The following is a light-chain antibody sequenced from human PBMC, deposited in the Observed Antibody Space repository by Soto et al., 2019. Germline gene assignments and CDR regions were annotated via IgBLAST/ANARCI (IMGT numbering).Light chain of an antibody. J-gene: IGKJ5*01. CDR3: QLYGRSIT. CDR2: DAS. CDR1: QSTSRS. V-gene: IGKV3-20*01. Sequence: EIVLTQSPAILSVSPGERATLSCRASQSTSRSLAWYQQKPGQAPRLLISDASTRATGIPDRFSGSGSGTDFTLTITRLEPEDFAVYYCQLYGRSITFGQGTRLEI.